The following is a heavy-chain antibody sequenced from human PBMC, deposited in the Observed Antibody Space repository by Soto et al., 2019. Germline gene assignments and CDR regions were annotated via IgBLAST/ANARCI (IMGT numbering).Heavy chain of an antibody. Sequence: ASVKVSCKASGYTFTSYYMHWVRQAPGQGLEWMGIINPSGGSTSYAQKFQGRVTMTRDTSTSTVYMELSSLRSEDTAVYYCARPKLIAAAGSEYFDYWGQGTLVTVSS. CDR3: ARPKLIAAAGSEYFDY. J-gene: IGHJ4*02. CDR2: INPSGGST. D-gene: IGHD6-13*01. V-gene: IGHV1-46*01. CDR1: GYTFTSYY.